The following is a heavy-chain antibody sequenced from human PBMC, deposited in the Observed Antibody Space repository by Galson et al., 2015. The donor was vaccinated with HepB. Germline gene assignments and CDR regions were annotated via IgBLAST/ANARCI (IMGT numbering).Heavy chain of an antibody. J-gene: IGHJ6*02. CDR2: IKQDGSEK. CDR1: GFTFSSYW. D-gene: IGHD3-10*01. Sequence: SLRLSCAASGFTFSSYWMSWVRQAPGKGLEWVANIKQDGSEKYYVDSVKGRFTISRDNAKNSLYLQMNSLRAEDTAVYYCARDRGLIYGSGRAGYGMDVWGQGTTVTVSS. V-gene: IGHV3-7*03. CDR3: ARDRGLIYGSGRAGYGMDV.